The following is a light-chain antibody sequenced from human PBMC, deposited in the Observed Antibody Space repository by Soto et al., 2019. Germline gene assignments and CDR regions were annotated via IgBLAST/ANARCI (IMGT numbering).Light chain of an antibody. Sequence: QSALTQPASVSGSPGQSITISCTGTSSDVGGYNYVSWYQQHPGKAPNLMIYEVSNRPSGVSNRFSGYKSGNTASLTISGLQAEDEADYYCSSYTSSSTVVFGGGTKLTVL. V-gene: IGLV2-14*01. J-gene: IGLJ2*01. CDR3: SSYTSSSTVV. CDR2: EVS. CDR1: SSDVGGYNY.